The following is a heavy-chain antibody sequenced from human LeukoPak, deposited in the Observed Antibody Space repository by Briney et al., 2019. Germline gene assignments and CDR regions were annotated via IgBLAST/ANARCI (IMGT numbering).Heavy chain of an antibody. CDR1: GGSISNYY. D-gene: IGHD3-3*01. V-gene: IGHV4-4*07. J-gene: IGHJ5*02. CDR2: IYTSGST. CDR3: ARDFSGFDFWSGYYIVFENNWVDP. Sequence: SETLSLTCTVSGGSISNYYWSWIRQPAGKGLEWIGRIYTSGSTNYNPSLKSRVTMSVDTSKNQFSLKLSSVTAADTAVYYCARDFSGFDFWSGYYIVFENNWVDPWGQGTLVTVSS.